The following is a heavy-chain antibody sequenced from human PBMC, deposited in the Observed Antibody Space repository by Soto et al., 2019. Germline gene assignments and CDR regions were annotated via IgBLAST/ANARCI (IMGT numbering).Heavy chain of an antibody. J-gene: IGHJ3*02. CDR1: GGSFSGYY. V-gene: IGHV4-34*01. CDR3: ARGPGYCSGGSCPTWAFDI. Sequence: SETLSLTCAVYGGSFSGYYWSWIRQPPGKGLEWIGEINHSGSTNYNPSHKSRVTISVDKSKNQFSLKLSSVTAADRAVYYCARGPGYCSGGSCPTWAFDIGGQGTMVTV. D-gene: IGHD2-15*01. CDR2: INHSGST.